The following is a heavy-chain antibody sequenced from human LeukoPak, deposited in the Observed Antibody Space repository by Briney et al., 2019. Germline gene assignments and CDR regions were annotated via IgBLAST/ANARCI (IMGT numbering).Heavy chain of an antibody. Sequence: PGGSLRLSCAASGFTFSSYGMHCVRQAPGKGLEWVAFIRYDGSNKYYADSVKGRFTISRDNSENTLYLQMNSLRAEDTAVYYCAKDRPLRFLEWLSDDAFDIWGQGTMVTVSS. CDR3: AKDRPLRFLEWLSDDAFDI. V-gene: IGHV3-30*02. J-gene: IGHJ3*02. CDR2: IRYDGSNK. CDR1: GFTFSSYG. D-gene: IGHD3-3*01.